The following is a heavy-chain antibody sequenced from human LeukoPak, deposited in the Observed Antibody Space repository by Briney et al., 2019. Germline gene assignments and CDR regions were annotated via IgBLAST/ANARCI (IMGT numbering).Heavy chain of an antibody. Sequence: SETLSLTCTVSGGSISSYYWSWIRQPPGKGLEWIGEINHSGSTNYNPSLKSRVTISVDTSKNQFSLKLSSVTAADTAVYYCARTVRFFYYYYMDVWGKGTTVTVSS. D-gene: IGHD3-3*01. J-gene: IGHJ6*03. CDR2: INHSGST. CDR1: GGSISSYY. V-gene: IGHV4-34*01. CDR3: ARTVRFFYYYYMDV.